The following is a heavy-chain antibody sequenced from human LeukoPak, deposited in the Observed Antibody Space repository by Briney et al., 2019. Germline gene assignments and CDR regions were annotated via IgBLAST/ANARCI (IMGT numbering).Heavy chain of an antibody. J-gene: IGHJ3*02. Sequence: TSETLSLTCTVSGGSISSYYWSWIRQPPGKGLEWLGYIYYSGSTNYNPSLKSRVTISVDTSKNQFSLKLSSVTAADTAVYYCAREDHYDSSGYYALFDAFDIWGQGTMVTVSS. V-gene: IGHV4-59*01. CDR2: IYYSGST. D-gene: IGHD3-22*01. CDR3: AREDHYDSSGYYALFDAFDI. CDR1: GGSISSYY.